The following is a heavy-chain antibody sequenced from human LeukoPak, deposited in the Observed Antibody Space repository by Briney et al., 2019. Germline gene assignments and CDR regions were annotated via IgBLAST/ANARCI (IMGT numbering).Heavy chain of an antibody. CDR3: AKGERFYRIAIEYYFDY. Sequence: GGSLRLSCAASGFTFSSYAMSWVRQAPGKGLEWVSAISGSGGSTYYADSVKGRFTISRDNSKNTLYLQMNSLRAEDTAVYYCAKGERFYRIAIEYYFDYWGQGTLVTVSS. CDR2: ISGSGGST. V-gene: IGHV3-23*01. CDR1: GFTFSSYA. D-gene: IGHD3-3*01. J-gene: IGHJ4*02.